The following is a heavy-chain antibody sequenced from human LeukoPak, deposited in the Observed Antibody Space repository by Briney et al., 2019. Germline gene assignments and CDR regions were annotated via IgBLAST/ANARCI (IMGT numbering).Heavy chain of an antibody. CDR2: IYYSGST. CDR3: ARVKTPDRIDY. CDR1: GGSISSGGYY. V-gene: IGHV4-31*03. D-gene: IGHD1-14*01. Sequence: SETLSLTCTVSGGSISSGGYYWSWIRQHPGKGLEWIGYIYYSGSTHYNPSLKSRVTISVDTSKNQFSLKLSSVTAADTAVYYCARVKTPDRIDYWGQGTLVTVSS. J-gene: IGHJ4*02.